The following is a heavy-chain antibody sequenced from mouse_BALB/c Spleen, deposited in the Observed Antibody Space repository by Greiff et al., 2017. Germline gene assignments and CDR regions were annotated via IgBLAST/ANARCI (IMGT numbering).Heavy chain of an antibody. CDR1: GFTFSDYY. CDR2: ISDGGSYT. D-gene: IGHD1-1*01. Sequence: EVQGVESGGGLVKPGGSLKLSCAASGFTFSDYYMYWVRQTPEKRLEWVATISDGGSYTYYPDSVKGRFTISRDNAKNNLYLQMSSLKSEDTAMYYCARGGSSLYYYAMDYWGQGTSVTVSS. J-gene: IGHJ4*01. CDR3: ARGGSSLYYYAMDY. V-gene: IGHV5-4*02.